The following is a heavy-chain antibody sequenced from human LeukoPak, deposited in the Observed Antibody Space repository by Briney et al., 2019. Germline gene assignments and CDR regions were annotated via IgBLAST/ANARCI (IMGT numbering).Heavy chain of an antibody. D-gene: IGHD3-9*01. Sequence: SETLSLTCTVSGGSMSTYYWNWIRQPPGKGLEWIGYIYYSGSTNYNPSLKSRFTISVDTSKNQFSLKLSSVTAADTAVYYCARQYDILTGFDYWGQGTLVTVSS. J-gene: IGHJ4*02. CDR3: ARQYDILTGFDY. CDR1: GGSMSTYY. V-gene: IGHV4-59*08. CDR2: IYYSGST.